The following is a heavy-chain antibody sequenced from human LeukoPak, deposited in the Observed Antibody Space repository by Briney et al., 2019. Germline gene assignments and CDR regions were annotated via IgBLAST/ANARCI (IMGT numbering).Heavy chain of an antibody. D-gene: IGHD5-12*01. J-gene: IGHJ4*02. V-gene: IGHV4-61*01. CDR2: IYYSGST. CDR1: GGSISSSSYY. CDR3: ARDNGRSSGYNLDY. Sequence: SETLSLTCTVSGGSISSSSYYWSWIRQPPGKGLEWIGYIYYSGSTNYNPSLKSRVTISVDTSKNQFSLKLSSVTAADTAVYYCARDNGRSSGYNLDYWGQGTLVTVSS.